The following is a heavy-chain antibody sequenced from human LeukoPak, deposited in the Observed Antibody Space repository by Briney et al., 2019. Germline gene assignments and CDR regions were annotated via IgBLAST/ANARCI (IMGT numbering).Heavy chain of an antibody. Sequence: GGSLRLSCAASGFSFSSYWMTWVRQAPGKGLEWVANIKEDGSEKDYVDSVKGRFTISRDNAKNSLYLQMNSLRAEDTAIYYCARDWGAAGLWDYWGQGTLVTVSS. CDR1: GFSFSSYW. D-gene: IGHD6-13*01. CDR2: IKEDGSEK. CDR3: ARDWGAAGLWDY. V-gene: IGHV3-7*05. J-gene: IGHJ4*02.